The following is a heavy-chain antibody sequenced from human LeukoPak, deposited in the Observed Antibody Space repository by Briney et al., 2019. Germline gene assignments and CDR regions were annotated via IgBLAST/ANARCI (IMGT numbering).Heavy chain of an antibody. Sequence: PGGSLRLSCAASGFTFSSYGMHWVRQAPGKGLEWVAVISYDGSNKYYADSVKGRFTISRDNSKNTLYLQMNSLRAEDTAVYYCAKSSRVCSSTSCYLLYYYYGMDVWGQGTTVTVSS. J-gene: IGHJ6*02. CDR3: AKSSRVCSSTSCYLLYYYYGMDV. D-gene: IGHD2-2*01. CDR2: ISYDGSNK. CDR1: GFTFSSYG. V-gene: IGHV3-30*18.